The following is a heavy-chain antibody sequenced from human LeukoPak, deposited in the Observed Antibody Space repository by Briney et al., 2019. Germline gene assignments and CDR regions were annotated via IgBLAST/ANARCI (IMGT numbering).Heavy chain of an antibody. CDR1: GFTFDIHA. D-gene: IGHD1-1*01. V-gene: IGHV3-23*01. CDR3: AKTLDWSFFDC. J-gene: IGHJ4*02. Sequence: PGGSLRLSCAASGFTFDIHAMSWVRQAPGKGLEWVSGISGSGGRTYYADSVKGRFTISRDNSKNTLYLQMNSLSAEDTATYYCAKTLDWSFFDCWGQGTLVTVSP. CDR2: ISGSGGRT.